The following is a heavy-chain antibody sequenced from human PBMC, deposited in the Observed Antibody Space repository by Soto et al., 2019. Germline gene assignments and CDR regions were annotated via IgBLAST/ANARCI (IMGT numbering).Heavy chain of an antibody. Sequence: PGGSLRLSCAASGFTFSSYAMHWVRQAPGKGLEWVAVISYDGSNKYYADSVKGRFTISRDNSKNTLYLQMNSLRAEDTAVYYCARVGCSSTSCYLAYYYYYGMDVWGQGATVTVSS. J-gene: IGHJ6*02. V-gene: IGHV3-30-3*01. CDR2: ISYDGSNK. D-gene: IGHD2-2*01. CDR3: ARVGCSSTSCYLAYYYYYGMDV. CDR1: GFTFSSYA.